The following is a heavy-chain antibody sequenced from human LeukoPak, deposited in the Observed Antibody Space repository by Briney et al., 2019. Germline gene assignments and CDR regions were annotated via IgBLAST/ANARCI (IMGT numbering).Heavy chain of an antibody. CDR3: AREVVVVFRVRYYYYGMDV. Sequence: ASVKVSCKASGYTFTSYGISWVRQAPGQGLEWMGWISTYNGDTHYAQKLQGRVIMTTDTSTSTAYMELRSLRSDDTAIYYCAREVVVVFRVRYYYYGMDVWGQGTTVTVSS. D-gene: IGHD2-2*01. CDR2: ISTYNGDT. J-gene: IGHJ6*02. V-gene: IGHV1-18*01. CDR1: GYTFTSYG.